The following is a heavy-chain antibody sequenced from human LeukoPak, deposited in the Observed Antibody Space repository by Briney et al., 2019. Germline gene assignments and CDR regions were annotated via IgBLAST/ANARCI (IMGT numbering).Heavy chain of an antibody. Sequence: GGSLRLSCAASGFTFSIFWMHWVRQAPGKGLVWVSRISTDGSSTSYADSVKGRFTISRDNAKNTLYLQMNSLRAEDTAVYYCARRYFDYWGQGTLVTVSS. CDR2: ISTDGSST. CDR3: ARRYFDY. V-gene: IGHV3-74*01. CDR1: GFTFSIFW. J-gene: IGHJ4*02.